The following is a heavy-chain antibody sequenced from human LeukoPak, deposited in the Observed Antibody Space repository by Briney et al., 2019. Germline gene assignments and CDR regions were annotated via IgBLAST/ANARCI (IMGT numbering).Heavy chain of an antibody. CDR2: INHSGST. D-gene: IGHD3-10*01. J-gene: IGHJ4*02. CDR3: ARGAPVYGSGSYLVDY. Sequence: SETLSLTCAVYGVSFSGYYWSWLRQPPGKGLEWIGEINHSGSTNYNPSLKSRVTISVDTSKNQFSLKLSSVTAADTAVYYCARGAPVYGSGSYLVDYWGQGTLVTVSS. CDR1: GVSFSGYY. V-gene: IGHV4-34*01.